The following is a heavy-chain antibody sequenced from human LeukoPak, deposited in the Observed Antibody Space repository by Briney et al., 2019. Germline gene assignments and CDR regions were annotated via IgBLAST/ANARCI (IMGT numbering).Heavy chain of an antibody. Sequence: GGSLRLSCAASGITVSSNYMSWVRQAPGKGLEWVSVTYSGGSTYYADSVKGRFTISRDNSENTLHLLMNSLRPEDTAVYYCARAGPLWSAYYPEYWGQGTLVTVYS. CDR2: TYSGGST. D-gene: IGHD3-3*01. V-gene: IGHV3-66*02. J-gene: IGHJ4*02. CDR3: ARAGPLWSAYYPEY. CDR1: GITVSSNY.